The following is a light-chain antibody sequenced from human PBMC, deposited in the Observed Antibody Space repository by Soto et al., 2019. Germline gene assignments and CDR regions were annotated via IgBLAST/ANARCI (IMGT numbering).Light chain of an antibody. CDR2: AAS. V-gene: IGKV1-39*01. J-gene: IGKJ2*01. CDR1: QSVGSL. Sequence: DIQMTQSPSSLSASVGDRVTITCRASQSVGSLLNWSQQRPGIAPKLLIYAASTLQSGAPSRFSGSGAGTDFTLIISSLQPEDFATYYCQQSYSLPYTFGQGTKLEI. CDR3: QQSYSLPYT.